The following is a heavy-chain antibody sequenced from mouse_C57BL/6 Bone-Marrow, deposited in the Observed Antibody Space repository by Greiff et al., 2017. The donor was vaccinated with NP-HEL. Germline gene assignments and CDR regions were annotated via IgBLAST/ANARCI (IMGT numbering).Heavy chain of an antibody. CDR1: GFTFSSYA. J-gene: IGHJ1*03. V-gene: IGHV5-4*01. CDR2: ISDGGSYT. CDR3: ARDTLVGYFDV. Sequence: EVKLMESGGGLVKPGGSLKLSCAASGFTFSSYALSWVRQTPEKRLEWVATISDGGSYTYYPDNVKGRFTISRDNAKNNLYLQMSHLKSEDTAMYYCARDTLVGYFDVWGTGTTVTVSS.